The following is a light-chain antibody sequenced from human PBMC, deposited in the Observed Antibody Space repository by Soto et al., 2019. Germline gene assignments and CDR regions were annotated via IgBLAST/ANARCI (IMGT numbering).Light chain of an antibody. J-gene: IGKJ1*01. CDR3: QQYSLYPWT. V-gene: IGKV1-5*03. CDR1: QSIGSS. Sequence: DIQMTQSPSTLSASVGDRVTITCRASQSIGSSLAWYQQKPGKAPNLLIYKAFSLERGVPSMFSGSGSGAEFTLTISSLQPDDFATYYCQQYSLYPWTFGQGTKVVSK. CDR2: KAF.